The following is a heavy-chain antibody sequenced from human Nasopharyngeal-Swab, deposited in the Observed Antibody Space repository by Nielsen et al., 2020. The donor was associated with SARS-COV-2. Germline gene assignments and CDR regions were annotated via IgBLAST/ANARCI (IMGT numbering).Heavy chain of an antibody. J-gene: IGHJ4*02. CDR1: GFTFSSYG. CDR2: IWYDGSNK. Sequence: SCAASGFTFSSYGMHWVRQAPGKGLEWVAVIWYDGSNKYYADSVKGRFTISRDNSKNTLYLQMNSLRAEDTAVYYCARDWTTGTTHYFDYWGQGTLVTVSS. D-gene: IGHD1-1*01. CDR3: ARDWTTGTTHYFDY. V-gene: IGHV3-33*01.